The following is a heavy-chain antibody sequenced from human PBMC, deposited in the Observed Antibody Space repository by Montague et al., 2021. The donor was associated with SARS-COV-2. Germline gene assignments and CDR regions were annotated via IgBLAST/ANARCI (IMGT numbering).Heavy chain of an antibody. CDR2: IYHSGST. J-gene: IGHJ6*02. V-gene: IGHV4-34*01. D-gene: IGHD1-7*01. Sequence: SETLSLTCAVYGGSFSGYSWSWIRQPPGKGLEWIGEIYHSGSTNYNPSLKSRVTISVDTSKNQFSLKLSSVTAADTAVYYCARGRTGTTFYYYYYYGMDVWGQGTTVAVSS. CDR3: ARGRTGTTFYYYYYYGMDV. CDR1: GGSFSGYS.